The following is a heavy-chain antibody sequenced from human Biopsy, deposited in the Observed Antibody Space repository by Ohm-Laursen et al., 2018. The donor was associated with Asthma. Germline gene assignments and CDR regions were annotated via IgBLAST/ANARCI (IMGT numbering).Heavy chain of an antibody. D-gene: IGHD3-10*01. V-gene: IGHV4-61*01. Sequence: SETLSLTCTVSGGPVSTGSYYWGWIRQPPGKGLEWLGYIYYTGSDNYNPSLKSRVTISVDTSKNQFSLRLNSVTAADTAVYYCARGPNYHGSGRAPIGMDVWGQGTTVTVSS. CDR1: GGPVSTGSYY. J-gene: IGHJ6*02. CDR2: IYYTGSD. CDR3: ARGPNYHGSGRAPIGMDV.